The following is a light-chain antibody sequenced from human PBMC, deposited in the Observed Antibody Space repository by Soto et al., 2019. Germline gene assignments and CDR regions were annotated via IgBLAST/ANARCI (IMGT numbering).Light chain of an antibody. J-gene: IGLJ1*01. Sequence: QSVLTQPPSASGSPGQSVTISCTGTSSDVGGYNYVSWYQQHPGKAPKLMIFEVSKRPSGVPDRFPGSKSGNTASLTVSGLQAEDEADYYCSSFAGSNNFGVFGTGTKLTVL. CDR3: SSFAGSNNFGV. CDR1: SSDVGGYNY. CDR2: EVS. V-gene: IGLV2-8*01.